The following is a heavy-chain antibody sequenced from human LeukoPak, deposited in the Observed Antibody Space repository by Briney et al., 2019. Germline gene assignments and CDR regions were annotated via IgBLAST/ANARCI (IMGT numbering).Heavy chain of an antibody. CDR3: AKDTSARRGSLNG. CDR1: VFTFSSYA. D-gene: IGHD3-16*02. Sequence: GGSLRLSCTASVFTFSSYAMSWVRQAPGKGLDWVSAITDSGGSTSYADSVRGRFTISRDNSKNTLYLQMNSRRAEDTAVYYCAKDTSARRGSLNGWGQGTLVTVSS. CDR2: ITDSGGST. J-gene: IGHJ4*02. V-gene: IGHV3-23*01.